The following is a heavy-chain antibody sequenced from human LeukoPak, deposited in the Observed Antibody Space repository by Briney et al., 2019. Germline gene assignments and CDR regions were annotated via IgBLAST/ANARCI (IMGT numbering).Heavy chain of an antibody. D-gene: IGHD6-19*01. J-gene: IGHJ4*02. CDR2: IYTSGST. CDR1: GGSISSYY. Sequence: PSETLSLTCTVSGGSISSYYWSWIRQPAGKGLEWIGRIYTSGSTNYNPSLKSRVTMSVDTSKNQFSLKLSSVTAADTAVYYCARDSGWTTVVNDFDYWGQGTLVTVSS. CDR3: ARDSGWTTVVNDFDY. V-gene: IGHV4-4*07.